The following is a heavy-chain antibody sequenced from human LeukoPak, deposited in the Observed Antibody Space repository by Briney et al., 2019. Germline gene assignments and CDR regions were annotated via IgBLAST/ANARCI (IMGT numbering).Heavy chain of an antibody. CDR2: INPSGGST. V-gene: IGHV1-46*01. D-gene: IGHD6-19*01. Sequence: GASVKVSCKASGYTFTSYYMHWLRQAPGQGLEWMGIINPSGGSTSYAQKFQGRVTMTRDTSTSTVYMELSSLRSEDTAVYYCASGIAVAGIYRAFDIWGQGTMVTVSS. CDR1: GYTFTSYY. J-gene: IGHJ3*02. CDR3: ASGIAVAGIYRAFDI.